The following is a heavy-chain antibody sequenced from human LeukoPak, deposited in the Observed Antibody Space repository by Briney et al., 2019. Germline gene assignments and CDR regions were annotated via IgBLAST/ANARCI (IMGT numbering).Heavy chain of an antibody. J-gene: IGHJ3*02. V-gene: IGHV3-21*01. CDR3: ATLYSSSWHSEAFDI. Sequence: PGGSLRLSCAASGFTFSSYSMNWVRQAPGKGLEWVSSISSSSSYIYYADSVKGRFTISRDNAKNSLYLQMNSLRAEDTAVYYCATLYSSSWHSEAFDIWGQGTMVTVSS. D-gene: IGHD6-13*01. CDR2: ISSSSSYI. CDR1: GFTFSSYS.